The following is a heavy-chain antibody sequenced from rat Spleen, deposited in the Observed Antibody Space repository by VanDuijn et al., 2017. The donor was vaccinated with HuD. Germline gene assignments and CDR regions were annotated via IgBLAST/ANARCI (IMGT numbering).Heavy chain of an antibody. D-gene: IGHD1-2*01. CDR3: ARQDSTLDY. V-gene: IGHV2-27*01. CDR1: GFTFSDYY. J-gene: IGHJ2*01. CDR2: IWGNGNT. Sequence: VQLVESGGDLVQPGRSLKLSCAASGFTFSDYYMAWVRQAPKKGLEWMGGIWGNGNTDYNSALESRLSISKDTSKSQVFLKMNSLQTDDTAKYFCARQDSTLDYWGQGVMVTVSS.